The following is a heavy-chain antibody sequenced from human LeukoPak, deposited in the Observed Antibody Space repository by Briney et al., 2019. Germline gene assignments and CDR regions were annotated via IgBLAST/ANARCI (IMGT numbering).Heavy chain of an antibody. Sequence: SLRLSCAASGFPFDDYAMHWVWQAPGKGLEWVSGISWNSGSIGYADSVKGRFTISRDNAKNSLYLQMNSLRAEDTALYYCAKDSGSYGGAFDIWGQGTMVTVSS. V-gene: IGHV3-9*01. CDR1: GFPFDDYA. CDR2: ISWNSGSI. CDR3: AKDSGSYGGAFDI. J-gene: IGHJ3*02. D-gene: IGHD1-26*01.